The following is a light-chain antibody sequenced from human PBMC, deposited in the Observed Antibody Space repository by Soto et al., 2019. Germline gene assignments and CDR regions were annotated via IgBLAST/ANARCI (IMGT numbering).Light chain of an antibody. J-gene: IGKJ1*01. V-gene: IGKV1-5*01. CDR2: DAS. CDR1: QSISSW. CDR3: QQYNSYSPWT. Sequence: DIQMTQSPSTLSASVGDRVTITCRASQSISSWLAWYQQKPGKAPKLLIYDASSLESGVPSRFSGSGSGTEFTLPISSLQPDDSATYYCQQYNSYSPWTFGQGTKVEIK.